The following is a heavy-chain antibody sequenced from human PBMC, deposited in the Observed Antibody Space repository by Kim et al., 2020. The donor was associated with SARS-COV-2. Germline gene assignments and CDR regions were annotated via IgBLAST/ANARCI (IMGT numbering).Heavy chain of an antibody. D-gene: IGHD6-19*01. J-gene: IGHJ4*02. CDR2: IWYDGSNK. Sequence: GGSLRLSCAASGFTFSSYGMHGVRQAPGKGLEWVAVIWYDGSNKYYADSVKGRFTISRDNSKNTLYLQMNSLRAEDTAVYYCAKDQAKAVAGTRYYFDYWGQGTLVTVSS. V-gene: IGHV3-33*06. CDR1: GFTFSSYG. CDR3: AKDQAKAVAGTRYYFDY.